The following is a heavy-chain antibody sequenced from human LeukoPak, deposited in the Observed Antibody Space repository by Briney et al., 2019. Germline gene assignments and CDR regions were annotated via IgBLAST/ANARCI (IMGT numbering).Heavy chain of an antibody. J-gene: IGHJ4*02. CDR1: GFTFNSYG. CDR3: AKVGQPWSIWSYFDY. CDR2: ISYDGSKR. D-gene: IGHD3-3*01. V-gene: IGHV3-30*18. Sequence: GGSLRLSCVTSGFTFNSYGFYWVRQAPGKGLEWVAVISYDGSKRYYADSVKGRFTISRDTSNKTAYLEMNSLRAEDTAVYYCAKVGQPWSIWSYFDYWVQGTLVTVSS.